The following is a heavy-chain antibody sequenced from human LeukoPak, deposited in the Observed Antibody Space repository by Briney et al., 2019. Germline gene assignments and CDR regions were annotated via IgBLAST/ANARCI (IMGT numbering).Heavy chain of an antibody. CDR1: GFTFRRCS. V-gene: IGHV3-21*01. CDR2: ISSGSHYI. Sequence: GGSLRLSCAASGFTFRRCSMNWVRQAPGKGLQWVSSISSGSHYIYYADLVKGRFTISRDNAENSLYLQMHSLRAEDTAVYYCASGGSFLTFDYWGQGSLVTVSS. J-gene: IGHJ4*02. D-gene: IGHD1-26*01. CDR3: ASGGSFLTFDY.